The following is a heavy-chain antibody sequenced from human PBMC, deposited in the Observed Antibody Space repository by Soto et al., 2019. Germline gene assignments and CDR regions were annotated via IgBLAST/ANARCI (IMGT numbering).Heavy chain of an antibody. Sequence: KSSEILSLTCAVSGGSISSGGYSWSWIRQPPGKGLEWLGYIYHSGITYYNPSLKSRLTISIDRSKNQFSLRLRSVTAADTALYYCARTGYEYNFYYGMDVWGQGTTVTVSS. J-gene: IGHJ6*02. CDR1: GGSISSGGYS. V-gene: IGHV4-30-2*01. CDR3: ARTGYEYNFYYGMDV. CDR2: IYHSGIT. D-gene: IGHD5-12*01.